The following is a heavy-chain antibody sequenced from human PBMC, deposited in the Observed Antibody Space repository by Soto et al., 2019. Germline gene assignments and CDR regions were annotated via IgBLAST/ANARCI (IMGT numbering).Heavy chain of an antibody. Sequence: GGSPRPSCATSGFTFSSYALSWVRPAPGKGLEWVSAISGSGGRTYYADSVEGRVTLSRDNSKDKLYLKMNSLRAEDTAVYYCAKDFGPFIAARHYYYYGMDVWGQVTTVTVS. CDR1: GFTFSSYA. CDR3: AKDFGPFIAARHYYYYGMDV. CDR2: ISGSGGRT. V-gene: IGHV3-23*01. J-gene: IGHJ6*02. D-gene: IGHD6-6*01.